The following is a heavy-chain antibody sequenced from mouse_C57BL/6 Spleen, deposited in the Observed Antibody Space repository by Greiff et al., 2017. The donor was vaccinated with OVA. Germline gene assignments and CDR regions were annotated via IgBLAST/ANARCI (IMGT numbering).Heavy chain of an antibody. V-gene: IGHV1-9*01. J-gene: IGHJ1*03. CDR2: ILPGSGST. CDR1: GYTFTGYW. Sequence: QVQLQQSGAELMKPGASVKLSCKATGYTFTGYWIEWVKQRPGHGLEWIGEILPGSGSTNYNEKFKGKATITADTSSNTAYMQLSSLTTEDSAIYDCLHYYGSSYERYFDVWGTGTTVTVSS. CDR3: LHYYGSSYERYFDV. D-gene: IGHD1-1*01.